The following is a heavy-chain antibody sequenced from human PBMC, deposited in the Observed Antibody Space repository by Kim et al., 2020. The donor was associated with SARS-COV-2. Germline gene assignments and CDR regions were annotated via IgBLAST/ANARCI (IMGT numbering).Heavy chain of an antibody. J-gene: IGHJ3*02. V-gene: IGHV1-69*13. CDR1: GGTFSSYA. CDR2: IIPIFGTA. D-gene: IGHD6-13*01. CDR3: ARDRSSWYLDAFDI. Sequence: SVKVSCKASGGTFSSYAISWVRQAPGQGLEWMGGIIPIFGTANYAQKFQGRVTITADESTSTAYMELSSLRSEDTAVYYCARDRSSWYLDAFDIWGQGTMVTVSS.